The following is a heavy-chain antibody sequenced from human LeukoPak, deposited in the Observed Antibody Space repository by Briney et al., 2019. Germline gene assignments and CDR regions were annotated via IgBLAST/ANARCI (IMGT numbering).Heavy chain of an antibody. CDR2: IYPGDSDT. V-gene: IGHV5-51*01. Sequence: ESLKISCKGSGYSFTSYWIGWVRQMPGKGLEWMGIIYPGDSDTRYSPSFQGQVTISADKSISTAYLQWSSLKASDTAMYYCARQRQQWLRFAQRSHYYMDVWGKGTTVTISS. D-gene: IGHD5-12*01. CDR1: GYSFTSYW. J-gene: IGHJ6*03. CDR3: ARQRQQWLRFAQRSHYYMDV.